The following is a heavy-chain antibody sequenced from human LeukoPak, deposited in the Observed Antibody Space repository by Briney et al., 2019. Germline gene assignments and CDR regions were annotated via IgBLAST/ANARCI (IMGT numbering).Heavy chain of an antibody. CDR2: ISSGSGTI. CDR1: GFTFDDYA. Sequence: PGGSLRLSCAASGFTFDDYAMHWVRQAPGKGLEWVSAISSGSGTILYADPVRGRFTISRDNAKNSLYLQMNSLRPEDTALYYCAKGPKWGLEKVYFDYWGQGTLVTVSS. CDR3: AKGPKWGLEKVYFDY. D-gene: IGHD1-26*01. J-gene: IGHJ4*02. V-gene: IGHV3-9*01.